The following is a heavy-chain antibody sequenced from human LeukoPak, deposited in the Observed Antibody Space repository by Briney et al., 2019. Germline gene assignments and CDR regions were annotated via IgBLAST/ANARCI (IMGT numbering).Heavy chain of an antibody. Sequence: ASVKVSCKASGYTFTSYDINWVRQAPGQGLEWMGWTNPNNGNTGYAQKFQGRVTITRNASISTAYMELSSLRSEDTAVYYCAREVYYDSSGYYNWGQGTLVTVSS. D-gene: IGHD3-22*01. V-gene: IGHV1-8*03. J-gene: IGHJ4*02. CDR2: TNPNNGNT. CDR1: GYTFTSYD. CDR3: AREVYYDSSGYYN.